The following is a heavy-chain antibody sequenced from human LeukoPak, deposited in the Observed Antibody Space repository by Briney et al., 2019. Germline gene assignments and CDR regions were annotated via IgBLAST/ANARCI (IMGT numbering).Heavy chain of an antibody. V-gene: IGHV1-2*02. CDR3: ARGPLIVATIFAGLVFDY. J-gene: IGHJ4*02. CDR1: RYTFTGYY. Sequence: ASVTVSFTASRYTFTGYYMHWVRQARGQELEWMGWINTNSGGTKYAQKFQGRVTMTRDTSISTAYMELSRLRSDDTAVYYCARGPLIVATIFAGLVFDYWGQGSLVTVSS. D-gene: IGHD5-12*01. CDR2: INTNSGGT.